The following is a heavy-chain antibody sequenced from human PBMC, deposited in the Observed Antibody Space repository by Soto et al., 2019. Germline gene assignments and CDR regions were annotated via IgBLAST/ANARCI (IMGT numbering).Heavy chain of an antibody. D-gene: IGHD1-26*01. CDR1: GLTFSSYA. V-gene: IGHV3-30-3*01. CDR3: ARTEGVVGVRSRWFYP. Sequence: QAQLVESGGGVVQPGMSLRLSCAASGLTFSSYAMNWVRQAPGKGLEWVAVIAYDGSNKYYADPVKGRFTISRDNSKNTLYLQMNRLRVEDTAAYYCARTEGVVGVRSRWFYPWGQGTLVTVSS. CDR2: IAYDGSNK. J-gene: IGHJ5*02.